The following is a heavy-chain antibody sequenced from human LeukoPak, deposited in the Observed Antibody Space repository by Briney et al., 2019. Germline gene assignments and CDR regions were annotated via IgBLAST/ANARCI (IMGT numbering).Heavy chain of an antibody. Sequence: SETLSLTCAVYGGSFSGYYWSWIRQPPGKGLEWIGRMYISGNTNYNPSLKSRVTMSIDTSKNQFSLKLSSVTAADTAVYYCASQYYYDTSGYYDSLYFQHWGQGALVTVSS. CDR1: GGSFSGYY. V-gene: IGHV4-59*10. J-gene: IGHJ1*01. CDR3: ASQYYYDTSGYYDSLYFQH. D-gene: IGHD3-22*01. CDR2: MYISGNT.